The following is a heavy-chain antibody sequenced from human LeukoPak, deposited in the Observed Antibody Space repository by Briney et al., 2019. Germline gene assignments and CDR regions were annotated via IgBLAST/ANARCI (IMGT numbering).Heavy chain of an antibody. CDR2: IYYSGST. CDR3: ARHSGSYSPFDY. J-gene: IGHJ4*02. CDR1: GGSISSYY. D-gene: IGHD1-26*01. V-gene: IGHV4-59*01. Sequence: SETLSLTCTVSGGSISSYYWSWIRQPPGKGLEWIGYIYYSGSTNYNPSLKSRVTISVDTSKNQFSLKLSSVTAADTAVYYCARHSGSYSPFDYWGQGTLVTVSS.